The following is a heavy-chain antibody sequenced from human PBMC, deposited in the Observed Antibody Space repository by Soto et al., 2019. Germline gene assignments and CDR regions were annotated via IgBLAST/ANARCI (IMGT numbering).Heavy chain of an antibody. V-gene: IGHV3-30-3*01. CDR3: AREGGYYGSGSYYPHFDY. D-gene: IGHD3-10*01. Sequence: GGSLRLSCAASGFTFSIYAMHWVRHAPGKGLEWVAVISYDGGNKYYADSVKGRFTISRDNSKNTLYLQMNSLRAEDTAVYYCAREGGYYGSGSYYPHFDYWGQGTLVTVSS. CDR2: ISYDGGNK. CDR1: GFTFSIYA. J-gene: IGHJ4*02.